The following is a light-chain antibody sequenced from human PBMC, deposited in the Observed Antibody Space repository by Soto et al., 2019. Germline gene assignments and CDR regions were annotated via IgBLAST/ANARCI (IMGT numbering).Light chain of an antibody. CDR1: SSDVGGYNY. V-gene: IGLV2-14*01. Sequence: QSVLTQPASLSVSPGQSISISCTGTSSDVGGYNYVSWYQQHPGKAPKLMIYDVSNRPSGVSNRFSGSKSGNTASLTISWLQAEDEADYYCSSYTSSSTYVFGTGTRSPS. J-gene: IGLJ1*01. CDR2: DVS. CDR3: SSYTSSSTYV.